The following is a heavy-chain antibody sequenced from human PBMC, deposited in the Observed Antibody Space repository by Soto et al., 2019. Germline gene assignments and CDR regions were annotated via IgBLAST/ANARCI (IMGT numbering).Heavy chain of an antibody. Sequence: GASVKVSCKASGYTFTSYYMHWVRQAPGQGLEWMGIINPSGGSTSYAQKFQGRVTMTGDTSTSTVYMELSSLRSEDTAVYYCATRYSGNLGAFDYWGQGTLVTVSS. J-gene: IGHJ4*02. CDR2: INPSGGST. D-gene: IGHD1-26*01. V-gene: IGHV1-46*01. CDR3: ATRYSGNLGAFDY. CDR1: GYTFTSYY.